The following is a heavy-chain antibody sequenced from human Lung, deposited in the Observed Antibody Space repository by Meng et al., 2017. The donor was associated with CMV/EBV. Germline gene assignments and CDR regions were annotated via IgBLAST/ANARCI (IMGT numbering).Heavy chain of an antibody. CDR1: GRTISSSNYY. D-gene: IGHD3-10*01. J-gene: IGHJ4*02. Sequence: QLHLLESGPGLVKPSETLAPTCTASGRTISSSNYYWDWIRQPPGKGLEWIGAIYQSGCTSYNPSPQRRVTMFVDTSKNQSSLMLTSVTATDTAVYYCARRRGGSGRDCWGQGTLVTVSS. V-gene: IGHV4-39*01. CDR2: IYQSGCT. CDR3: ARRRGGSGRDC.